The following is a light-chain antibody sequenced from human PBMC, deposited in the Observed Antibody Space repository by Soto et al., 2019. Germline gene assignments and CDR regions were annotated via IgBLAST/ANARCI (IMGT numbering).Light chain of an antibody. J-gene: IGKJ5*01. CDR1: QSISSW. CDR3: QQYNGA. Sequence: PSTLSASVGDRVTITCRASQSISSWLAWYQQKPGKAPKLLIYKASSLESGVPSRFSGSGSGTEFTLTISSLQPDDFATYYCQQYNGAFGQGTRLEI. V-gene: IGKV1-5*03. CDR2: KAS.